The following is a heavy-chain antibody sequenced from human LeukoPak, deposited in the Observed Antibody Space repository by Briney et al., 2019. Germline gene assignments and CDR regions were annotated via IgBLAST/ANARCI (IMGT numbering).Heavy chain of an antibody. Sequence: SGPTLVKPTQTLTLTCTFSGFSLSTSGVGVGWIRQPPGKALEWLALIYWNDDKRYSPSLKSRLTITKDTSKNQVVLTMTNMDPVDTATNYCAHRSTMVRGVTFDYWGQGTLVTVSS. CDR2: IYWNDDK. CDR1: GFSLSTSGVG. CDR3: AHRSTMVRGVTFDY. V-gene: IGHV2-5*01. D-gene: IGHD3-10*01. J-gene: IGHJ4*02.